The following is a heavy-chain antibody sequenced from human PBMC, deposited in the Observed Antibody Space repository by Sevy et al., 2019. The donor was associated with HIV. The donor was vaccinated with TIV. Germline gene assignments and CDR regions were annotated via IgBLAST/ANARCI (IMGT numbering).Heavy chain of an antibody. V-gene: IGHV3-NL1*01. D-gene: IGHD3-22*01. CDR3: ARDRVTYYYDSSGYYTSGYGMDV. J-gene: IGHJ6*02. CDR1: IFTFNIYG. CDR2: IYSSDRT. Sequence: GGSLRLSCAASIFTFNIYGMQWVRQAPGKGLEWVSVIYSSDRTDYADSVKGRFTVSRDNSKNTLYLQMNSLRAEDTAVYYCARDRVTYYYDSSGYYTSGYGMDVWGQGTTVTVSS.